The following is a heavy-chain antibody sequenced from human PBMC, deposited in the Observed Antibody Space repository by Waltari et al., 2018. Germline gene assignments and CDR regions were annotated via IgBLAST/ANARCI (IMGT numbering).Heavy chain of an antibody. Sequence: QVQLVESGGGVVQPGRSLRLSCAASGFTFSSYGMHWVRQAPGKGLEWVAVISYDGSNKYYADSVKGRFTISRDNSKNTLYLQMNSLRAEVTAVYYCAKGESSSSYWGQGTLVTVSS. V-gene: IGHV3-30*18. J-gene: IGHJ4*02. CDR3: AKGESSSSY. CDR2: ISYDGSNK. D-gene: IGHD6-6*01. CDR1: GFTFSSYG.